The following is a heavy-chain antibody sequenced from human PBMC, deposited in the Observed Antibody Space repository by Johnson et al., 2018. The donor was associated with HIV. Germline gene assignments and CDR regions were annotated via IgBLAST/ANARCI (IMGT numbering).Heavy chain of an antibody. CDR3: LIRDAFDI. Sequence: VQLVESGGGLIQPGGSLRLSCAASGFTVSSNYMSWVRQAPGKGLEWVSVIYSGGSPYYADSVKGRFTISSDNSKNTLYLQMNSLRAEDKAVYYCLIRDAFDIWGQGTMVTVSS. J-gene: IGHJ3*02. V-gene: IGHV3-53*01. D-gene: IGHD2-8*01. CDR2: IYSGGSP. CDR1: GFTVSSNY.